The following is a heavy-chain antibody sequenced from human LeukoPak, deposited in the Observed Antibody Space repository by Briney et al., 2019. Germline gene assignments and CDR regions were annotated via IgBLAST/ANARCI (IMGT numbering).Heavy chain of an antibody. CDR1: GFTFSSYA. D-gene: IGHD3-10*01. Sequence: GGSLRLSCAASGFTFSSYAMHWVRQAPGKGLEWVAVISYDGSNKYYADSVKGRFTISRDNSKNTLYLQMNSLRAEDTAVYYCARGRGSGSYRFDYWGQGTLVTVSS. J-gene: IGHJ4*02. CDR3: ARGRGSGSYRFDY. V-gene: IGHV3-30-3*01. CDR2: ISYDGSNK.